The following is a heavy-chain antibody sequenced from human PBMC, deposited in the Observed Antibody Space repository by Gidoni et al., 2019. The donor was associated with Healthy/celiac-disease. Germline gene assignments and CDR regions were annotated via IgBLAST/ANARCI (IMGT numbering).Heavy chain of an antibody. CDR2: IIPIFGTA. D-gene: IGHD3-22*01. CDR1: GGTFSSYA. J-gene: IGHJ4*02. V-gene: IGHV1-69*01. CDR3: ARVRRYYYDSSGYYFDY. Sequence: QVQLVQSGAEVKKPGYSVKVSCKASGGTFSSYAISWVRQAPGQGLEWMGGIIPIFGTANYAQKFQGRVTITADESTSTAYMELSSLRSEDTAVYYCARVRRYYYDSSGYYFDYWGQGTLVTVSS.